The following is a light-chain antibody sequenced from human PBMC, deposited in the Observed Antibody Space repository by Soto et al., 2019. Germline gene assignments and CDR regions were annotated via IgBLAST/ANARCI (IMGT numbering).Light chain of an antibody. V-gene: IGLV1-40*01. J-gene: IGLJ3*02. CDR1: SSNIGAGYA. CDR3: QSYDSSLSGRV. Sequence: QSVLTQPPSVSGAPGQRVTISCTGSSSNIGAGYAVHWYQQLPGTAPKLLIYIDNTRPSGVPDRFSGSRSGTSTSLAITGLQAEDEADYYRQSYDSSLSGRVFGGGTKLTVL. CDR2: IDN.